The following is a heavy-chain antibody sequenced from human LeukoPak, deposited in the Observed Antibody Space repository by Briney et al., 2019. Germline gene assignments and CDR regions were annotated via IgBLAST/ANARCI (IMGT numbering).Heavy chain of an antibody. CDR1: GYMFTGYY. V-gene: IGHV1-18*04. D-gene: IGHD3-3*01. Sequence: GASVKVSCKASGYMFTGYYIHWVRQAPGQGLEWMGWISAYNGNTNYAQKLQGRVTMTTDTSTSTAYMELRSLRSDDTAVYYCARGLEWLTRRHTWFDPWGQGTLVTVSS. CDR2: ISAYNGNT. CDR3: ARGLEWLTRRHTWFDP. J-gene: IGHJ5*02.